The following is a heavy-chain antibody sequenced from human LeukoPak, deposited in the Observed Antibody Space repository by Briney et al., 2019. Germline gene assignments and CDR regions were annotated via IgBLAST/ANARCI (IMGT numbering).Heavy chain of an antibody. Sequence: GESLKISCKGSGYSFTSYWIGWVRQMPGKGLEWMGTIYPGDSDTRYSPSFQGQVTISADKSISTAYLQWSSLKASDTAMYYCARHVKHYDSSGYFSEPLDYWGQGTLVTVSS. V-gene: IGHV5-51*01. D-gene: IGHD3-22*01. CDR1: GYSFTSYW. CDR3: ARHVKHYDSSGYFSEPLDY. CDR2: IYPGDSDT. J-gene: IGHJ4*02.